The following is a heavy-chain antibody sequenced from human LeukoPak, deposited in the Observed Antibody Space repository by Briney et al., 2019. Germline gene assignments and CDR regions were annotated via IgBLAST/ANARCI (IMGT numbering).Heavy chain of an antibody. CDR1: GYTFTSYD. Sequence: GASVKVSCKASGYTFTSYDINWVRQATGQGLEWMGWMNPNSGNTGYAQKFQGRVTMTRNTSISTAYMELSSLRSEDTAVYYCARGLLGSGSYYNVMRGIYYYYMDVWGKGTTVTISS. V-gene: IGHV1-8*01. J-gene: IGHJ6*03. D-gene: IGHD3-10*01. CDR3: ARGLLGSGSYYNVMRGIYYYYMDV. CDR2: MNPNSGNT.